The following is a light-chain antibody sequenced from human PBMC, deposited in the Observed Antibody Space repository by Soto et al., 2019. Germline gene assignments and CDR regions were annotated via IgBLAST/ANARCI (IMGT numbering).Light chain of an antibody. V-gene: IGKV1-5*01. J-gene: IGKJ1*01. Sequence: DIQMTQSPSTLSSSVGARVTITCRASQSISRGLAWYQQKPGKAPNVLIYDASTLESGVPSRFSGSGSGTEFTLTISSLQPEDFATYYCQHYSTVWAFGQGTKVDMK. CDR3: QHYSTVWA. CDR2: DAS. CDR1: QSISRG.